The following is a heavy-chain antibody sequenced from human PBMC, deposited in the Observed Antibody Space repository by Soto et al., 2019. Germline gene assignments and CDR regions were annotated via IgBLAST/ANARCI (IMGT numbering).Heavy chain of an antibody. D-gene: IGHD5-12*01. CDR3: ARVDVATMLFDY. CDR1: GGSISSGGYY. CDR2: IYYSGST. Sequence: QVQLQELGPGLVKTSQTLSLTCTVSGGSISSGGYYWSWIRQHPGKGLEWIGYIYYSGSTYYNPSLKSRVTISVDTSKNQFSLKLSSVTAADTAVYYCARVDVATMLFDYWGQGTLVTVSS. V-gene: IGHV4-31*03. J-gene: IGHJ4*02.